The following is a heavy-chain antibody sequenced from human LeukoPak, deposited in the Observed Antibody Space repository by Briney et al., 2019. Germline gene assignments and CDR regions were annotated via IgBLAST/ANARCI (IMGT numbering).Heavy chain of an antibody. V-gene: IGHV3-30*18. Sequence: GGSLRLSCAASGFTFSSYGMRWVRQAPGKGLEWVAVISYDGSNKYYADSVKGRFTISRDNSKNTLYLQMNSLRAEDTAVYYCAKGATYGDYLDYWGQGTLVTVSS. CDR2: ISYDGSNK. J-gene: IGHJ4*02. D-gene: IGHD4-17*01. CDR3: AKGATYGDYLDY. CDR1: GFTFSSYG.